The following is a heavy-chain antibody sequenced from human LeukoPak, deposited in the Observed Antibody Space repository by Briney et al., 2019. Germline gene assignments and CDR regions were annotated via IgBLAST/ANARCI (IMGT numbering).Heavy chain of an antibody. J-gene: IGHJ4*02. CDR3: SKDINSYCRGDCSDY. V-gene: IGHV3-30*02. CDR2: IRLDGSNT. D-gene: IGHD2-15*01. CDR1: GFTFSKHG. Sequence: GGSLRLSCAASGFTFSKHGMHWVRQAPGKGLEWVAFIRLDGSNTYYADSVKGRFTIPRDNSKNTVDLQMNSLRTEDTAIYYCSKDINSYCRGDCSDYWGQGTLVIVSS.